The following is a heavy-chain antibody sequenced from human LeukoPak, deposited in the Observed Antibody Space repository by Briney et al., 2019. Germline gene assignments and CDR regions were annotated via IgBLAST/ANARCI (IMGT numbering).Heavy chain of an antibody. CDR3: ATLGISYYFDY. J-gene: IGHJ4*02. CDR1: GYTFTNYG. D-gene: IGHD3-16*01. CDR2: ISAYNGHT. V-gene: IGHV1-18*01. Sequence: ASVKVSCKASGYTFTNYGISWVRQAPGQGLEWMGYISAYNGHTNYVQKFQGRVTMTTDTSTNTAYMELRSLRSDDTAVYYCATLGISYYFDYWGQGTLVTVSS.